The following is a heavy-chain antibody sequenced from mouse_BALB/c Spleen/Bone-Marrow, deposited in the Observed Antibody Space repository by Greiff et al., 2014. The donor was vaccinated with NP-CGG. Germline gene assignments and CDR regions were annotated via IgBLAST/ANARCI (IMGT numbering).Heavy chain of an antibody. D-gene: IGHD2-4*01. V-gene: IGHV1-54*01. J-gene: IGHJ4*01. CDR3: ARAITDAMDY. CDR1: EYAFTNYL. CDR2: INSGSGGT. Sequence: VQLQQSGAELVRPGTSVKVSCKGSEYAFTNYLIEWVKKRPGQGLEWIGVINSGSGGTKYNEKFKGKATLTADKSSSTAYMQLSSLTSDDSAVYFCARAITDAMDYWGQGTSVTVSS.